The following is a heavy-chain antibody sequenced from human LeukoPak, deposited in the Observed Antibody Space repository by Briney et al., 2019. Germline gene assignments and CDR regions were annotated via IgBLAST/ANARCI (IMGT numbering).Heavy chain of an antibody. Sequence: SEXXXLTCAVYGGSFSGYYWSWIRQPPGKGLEWIGEINHSGSTNYNTSLKSRVTISGDKSKNQFSLKMRDRAAADTAVYYCARGGGYSYGFGIVATPRPRAYYFDYWGQGTLVTVSS. CDR1: GGSFSGYY. CDR2: INHSGST. J-gene: IGHJ4*02. V-gene: IGHV4-34*01. D-gene: IGHD5-12*01. CDR3: ARGGGYSYGFGIVATPRPRAYYFDY.